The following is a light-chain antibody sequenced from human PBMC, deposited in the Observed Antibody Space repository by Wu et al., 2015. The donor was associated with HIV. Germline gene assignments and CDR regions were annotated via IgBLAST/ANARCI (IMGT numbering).Light chain of an antibody. CDR2: GAF. V-gene: IGKV3-15*01. Sequence: EIVMTQSPATLSVSPGERVTLSCRASQSVRSNLAWYQQKSGQPPRLLIYGAFTRATGIPARFSGSGSGTEFALTISSLQSEDFAVYYCQQYNNWPRTFGQGTKVEIK. CDR3: QQYNNWPRT. J-gene: IGKJ1*01. CDR1: QSVRSN.